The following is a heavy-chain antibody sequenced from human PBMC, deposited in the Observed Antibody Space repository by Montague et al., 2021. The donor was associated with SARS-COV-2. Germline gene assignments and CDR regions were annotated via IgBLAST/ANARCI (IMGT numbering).Heavy chain of an antibody. D-gene: IGHD6-19*01. V-gene: IGHV4-39*02. CDR1: GESIDRDTYY. J-gene: IGHJ4*02. CDR3: ARPGSVSGWFYFDD. CDR2: LSSSGST. Sequence: SETLSLTCIVSGESIDRDTYYWSWIRQSPGKGLEWIGSLSSSGSTYYNPSLRSRVTISTGTSKNHFSLKVNSVTATDTAVYFCARPGSVSGWFYFDDWGQGTLVSVSS.